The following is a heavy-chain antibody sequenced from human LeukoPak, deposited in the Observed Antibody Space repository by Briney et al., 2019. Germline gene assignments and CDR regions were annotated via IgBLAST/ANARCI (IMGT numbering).Heavy chain of an antibody. D-gene: IGHD2-15*01. CDR2: INHSGST. J-gene: IGHJ6*02. Sequence: SETLSLTCAVYGGSFSGYYWSWIRQPPGKGLEWIGEINHSGSTNYNPSLKSRVTISVDTSKNQFSLTLSSVTAADTAVYYCARGHQLHLYCSGGSCYPRDYYYGMDVWGQGTTVTVSS. V-gene: IGHV4-34*01. CDR1: GGSFSGYY. CDR3: ARGHQLHLYCSGGSCYPRDYYYGMDV.